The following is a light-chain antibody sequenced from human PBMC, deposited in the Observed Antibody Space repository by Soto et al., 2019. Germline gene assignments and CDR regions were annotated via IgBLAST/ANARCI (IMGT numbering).Light chain of an antibody. V-gene: IGKV1-5*03. J-gene: IGKJ1*01. Sequence: DIQMTQSPSMLSASVGDRVTITCRASQSISSWLAWYQQKPGKAPKLLIYKASSLESGVPSRFSGSGSGTEFTLTISSLQPDDFATYYCQQYNSYSQTFGQGTKVDIK. CDR1: QSISSW. CDR2: KAS. CDR3: QQYNSYSQT.